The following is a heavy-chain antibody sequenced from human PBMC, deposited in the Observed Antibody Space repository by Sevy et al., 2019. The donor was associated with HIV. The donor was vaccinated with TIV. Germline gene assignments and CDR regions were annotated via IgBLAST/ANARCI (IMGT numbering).Heavy chain of an antibody. J-gene: IGHJ6*02. CDR3: ARDGLTYGGMDV. D-gene: IGHD1-20*01. V-gene: IGHV6-1*01. CDR1: GDSVSSNSAA. CDR2: TYYRSKWYN. Sequence: KQSQTLSLTCAISGDSVSSNSAAWNWIRQPPSRGLEWLGRTYYRSKWYNDYAVSVKSRITINPDTSKNQVSLQLNSVTPKDTAIYYCARDGLTYGGMDVWGQGTTVTVSS.